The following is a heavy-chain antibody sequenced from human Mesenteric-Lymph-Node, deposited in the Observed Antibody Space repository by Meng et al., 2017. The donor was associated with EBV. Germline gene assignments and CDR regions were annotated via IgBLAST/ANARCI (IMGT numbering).Heavy chain of an antibody. CDR1: GFSISPYW. CDR2: IRSDGSST. J-gene: IGHJ5*02. CDR3: ARDGLDP. Sequence: VERVESGGGLVQPGGSLSLSCAVSGFSISPYWMHWVRQAPGKGLVWVSRIRSDGSSTDYADSVKGRFTISRDNAKNTVYLQMSSLRVEDSAVYYCARDGLDPWGQGTLVTVSS. V-gene: IGHV3-74*01.